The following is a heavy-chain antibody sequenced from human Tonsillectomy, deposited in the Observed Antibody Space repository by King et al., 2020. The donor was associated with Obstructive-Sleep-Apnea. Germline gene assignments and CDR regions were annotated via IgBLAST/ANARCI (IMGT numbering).Heavy chain of an antibody. V-gene: IGHV4-59*01. D-gene: IGHD3-3*01. CDR1: GGSISSYY. Sequence: QLQESGPGLVKPSETLSLTCTVSGGSISSYYWSWIRQPPGKGLEGIGYISHSGSTNYNPSLTSRVTISVDTSKNQFSLKLSSGTAAHTSVYYCARDSYDFWSGYYRGGYFDYWGQGTLVTVSS. CDR3: ARDSYDFWSGYYRGGYFDY. CDR2: ISHSGST. J-gene: IGHJ4*02.